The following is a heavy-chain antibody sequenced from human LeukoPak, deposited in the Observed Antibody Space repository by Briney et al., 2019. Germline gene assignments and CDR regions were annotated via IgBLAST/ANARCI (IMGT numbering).Heavy chain of an antibody. V-gene: IGHV4-39*01. CDR1: GGPISTTNYY. CDR3: ARHMGFWSFDY. J-gene: IGHJ4*02. Sequence: SETLSLTCSVSGGPISTTNYYWGWIRQPPGKRLEWIGSIHYTGRTYYNPSLQSRVTMSVDTSKNQFSLKLSSVTATDTSIYYCARHMGFWSFDYWGQGTLVTVSS. D-gene: IGHD3-3*01. CDR2: IHYTGRT.